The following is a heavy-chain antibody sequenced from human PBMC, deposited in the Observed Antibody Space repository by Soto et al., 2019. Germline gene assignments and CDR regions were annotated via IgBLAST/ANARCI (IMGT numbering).Heavy chain of an antibody. CDR1: GFTFSNAW. CDR3: TKYYYDSGAYAGY. J-gene: IGHJ4*02. Sequence: EVQLVESGGGLVKPGGSLRLSCAASGFTFSNAWMSWVRQAPGKGLEWVGRIKTKIDGGTTDYAAPVKGRFTISRDDSKNTQYLQMNSLKTEDTAVYYCTKYYYDSGAYAGYWGQGTLVTVSS. CDR2: IKTKIDGGTT. D-gene: IGHD3-22*01. V-gene: IGHV3-15*01.